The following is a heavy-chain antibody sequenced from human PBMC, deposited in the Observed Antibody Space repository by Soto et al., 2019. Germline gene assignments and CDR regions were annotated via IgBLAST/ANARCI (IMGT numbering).Heavy chain of an antibody. J-gene: IGHJ6*02. D-gene: IGHD6-13*01. V-gene: IGHV3-21*01. Sequence: AGSLRLSCAASGFTFSSYSMNWVRQAPGKGLEWVSSISSSSSYIYYADSVKGRFTISRDNAKNSLYLQMNSLRAEDTAVYYCARDFPTGYSSSWYSNYYYYGMDVWGQGTTVTVSS. CDR1: GFTFSSYS. CDR2: ISSSSSYI. CDR3: ARDFPTGYSSSWYSNYYYYGMDV.